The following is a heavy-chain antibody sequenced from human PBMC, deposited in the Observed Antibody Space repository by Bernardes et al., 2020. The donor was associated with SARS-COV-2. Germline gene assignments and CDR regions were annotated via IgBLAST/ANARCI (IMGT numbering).Heavy chain of an antibody. CDR1: GFTLNSYG. D-gene: IGHD3-3*01. J-gene: IGHJ6*02. V-gene: IGHV3-30*18. Sequence: LIPPCAASGFTLNSYGMHWVRQAPGTGLEWVAVISYDGSNKYYADSVKGRFTISRDNSKNTLYLQMNSLRAEDTAVYYCAKGIDGITIFGVVTNYYYYYGMDVWGQGTTVTVSS. CDR3: AKGIDGITIFGVVTNYYYYYGMDV. CDR2: ISYDGSNK.